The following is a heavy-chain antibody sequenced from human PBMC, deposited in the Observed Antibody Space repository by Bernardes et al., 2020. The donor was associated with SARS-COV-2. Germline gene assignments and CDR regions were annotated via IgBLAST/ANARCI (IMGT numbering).Heavy chain of an antibody. J-gene: IGHJ5*02. CDR1: GFTFSSYA. CDR3: ARSGCPWYQLLWGSDWFDP. D-gene: IGHD2-2*01. CDR2: ISYDGSNK. V-gene: IGHV3-30*04. Sequence: GGSLRLSCAASGFTFSSYAMHWVRQAPGKGLEWVAVISYDGSNKYYADSVKGRFTISRDNSKNTLYLQMNSLRAEDTAVYYCARSGCPWYQLLWGSDWFDPWGQGTLVTVSS.